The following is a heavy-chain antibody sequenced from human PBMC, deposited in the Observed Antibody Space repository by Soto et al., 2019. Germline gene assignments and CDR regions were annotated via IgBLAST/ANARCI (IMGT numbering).Heavy chain of an antibody. CDR1: GFTFSSYG. CDR2: IWYDGSNK. CDR3: ARAPSWGSSDAFDI. D-gene: IGHD7-27*01. V-gene: IGHV3-33*01. Sequence: GGSLRLSCAASGFTFSSYGMHWVRQAPGKGLEWVAVIWYDGSNKYYADSVKGRFTISRDNSKNTLYLQMNSLRAEDTAVYYCARAPSWGSSDAFDIWGQGTMVTVSS. J-gene: IGHJ3*02.